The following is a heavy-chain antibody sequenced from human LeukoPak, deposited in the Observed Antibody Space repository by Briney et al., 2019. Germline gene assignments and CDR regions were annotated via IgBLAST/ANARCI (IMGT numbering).Heavy chain of an antibody. CDR1: GGSISSSSYY. V-gene: IGHV4-39*01. Sequence: SETLSLTCTVSGGSISSSSYYWGWIRQPPGKGLEWIGSIYYSGSTYYNPSLKSRVTISVDTSKNQFSLKLSSVTAADTAVYYCARPVISGYYYYMDVWGKGTTVTISS. CDR3: ARPVISGYYYYMDV. CDR2: IYYSGST. J-gene: IGHJ6*03. D-gene: IGHD3-10*01.